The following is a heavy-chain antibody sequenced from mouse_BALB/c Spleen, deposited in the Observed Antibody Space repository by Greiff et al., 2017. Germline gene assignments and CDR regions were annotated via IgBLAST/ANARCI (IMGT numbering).Heavy chain of an antibody. J-gene: IGHJ4*01. D-gene: IGHD2-13*01. V-gene: IGHV14-3*02. CDR2: IDPANGST. Sequence: EVQLQQSGAELVKPGASVKLSCTASGFTFNGYYMHWVKQKPEQGLEWIGKIDPANGSTNYDAKFQGKATITADTSSNTAYLQLSSLTSEDTAVYYCARGLGGGYYAMDYWGQGTSVTVSS. CDR3: ARGLGGGYYAMDY. CDR1: GFTFNGYY.